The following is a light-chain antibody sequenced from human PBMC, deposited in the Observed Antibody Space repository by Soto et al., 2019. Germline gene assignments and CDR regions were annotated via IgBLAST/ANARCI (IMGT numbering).Light chain of an antibody. J-gene: IGKJ1*01. CDR3: QQFYSPPRT. CDR1: QSITTY. CDR2: AAS. Sequence: DIQMTQSPSTLSASVGDRVTITCRASQSITTYVNWYQQKLGKAPTLLIYAASSLQSGVPSRFSGSGSGTDFPLPIGSLQPEDFATYFCQQFYSPPRTFGQGTKVEI. V-gene: IGKV1-39*01.